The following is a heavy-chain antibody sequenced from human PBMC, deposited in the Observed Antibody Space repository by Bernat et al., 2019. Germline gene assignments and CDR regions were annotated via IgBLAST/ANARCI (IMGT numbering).Heavy chain of an antibody. CDR2: IKYDGSEI. Sequence: EVQLVESGGGLVQPGGSLRLSCAGSGFTFRTSWMSWVRQAPGMGLEWLVNIKYDGSEIYYLDSVKGRFTISRDNAKNSLLLQMNSLRAEDTAVYYCARGGVPIDYWGQGTLVTVSS. J-gene: IGHJ4*02. V-gene: IGHV3-7*03. D-gene: IGHD3-16*01. CDR1: GFTFRTSW. CDR3: ARGGVPIDY.